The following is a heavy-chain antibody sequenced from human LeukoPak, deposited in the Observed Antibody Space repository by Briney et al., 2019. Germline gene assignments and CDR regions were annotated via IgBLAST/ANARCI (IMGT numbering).Heavy chain of an antibody. Sequence: GGSLRLSCAASGFTFTNAWMSWVRQAPGKGLEWVGRIKNKGEGETTDYAAPVKGRFTISRDDSENTLFLQMHTLETEDTALYYCVWNSERYFDFWGQGSLVTVSS. V-gene: IGHV3-15*01. D-gene: IGHD1-7*01. CDR1: GFTFTNAW. J-gene: IGHJ4*02. CDR2: IKNKGEGETT. CDR3: VWNSERYFDF.